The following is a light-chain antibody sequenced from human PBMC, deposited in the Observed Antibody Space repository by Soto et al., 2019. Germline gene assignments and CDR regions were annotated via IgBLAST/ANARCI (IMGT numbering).Light chain of an antibody. V-gene: IGKV3D-11*01. CDR1: QHVGIN. J-gene: IGKJ4*01. Sequence: EMVLTQSPATLSLSPGESATLSCRASQHVGINFAWYQQKSGQPPRLLIHTASSRATGIPARFSGSGSRTDFTLTISSLEPEAIAVYYCQERGRWHRATFGGGTKVEMK. CDR3: QERGRWHRAT. CDR2: TAS.